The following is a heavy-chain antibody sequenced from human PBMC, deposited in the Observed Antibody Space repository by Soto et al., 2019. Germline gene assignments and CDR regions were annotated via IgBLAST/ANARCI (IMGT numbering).Heavy chain of an antibody. CDR2: IYYSGST. Sequence: SETLSLTCTVSGGSISSGGYYWSWIRQHPGKGLEWIGYIYYSGSTYYNPSLKSRVTISVDTSKNQFSLKLSSVTAADTAVYYCARNSQAYYYGMDVWGQGTTFTVSS. D-gene: IGHD5-18*01. CDR3: ARNSQAYYYGMDV. CDR1: GGSISSGGYY. J-gene: IGHJ6*02. V-gene: IGHV4-31*03.